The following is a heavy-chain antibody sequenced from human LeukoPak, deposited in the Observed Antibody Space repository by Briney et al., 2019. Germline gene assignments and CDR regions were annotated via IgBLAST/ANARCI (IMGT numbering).Heavy chain of an antibody. CDR1: GGSISSDY. D-gene: IGHD3-16*01. V-gene: IGHV4-4*07. J-gene: IGHJ6*03. Sequence: SETLSLTCTVSGGSISSDYWSWIRQPAGEGLDWIGRITSRGSTKYNPSLKSRVSMSVDTSKNQFSLRLTSVTAADTAVYYCARDAEGWASAYYYYYMDVWGKGTTVTVSS. CDR3: ARDAEGWASAYYYYYMDV. CDR2: ITSRGST.